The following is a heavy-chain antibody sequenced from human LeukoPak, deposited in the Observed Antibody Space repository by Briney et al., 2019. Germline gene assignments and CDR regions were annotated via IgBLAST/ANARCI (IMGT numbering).Heavy chain of an antibody. D-gene: IGHD6-13*01. V-gene: IGHV4-4*07. Sequence: SETLSLTCTVSGGSISSYYWSWIRQPAGKGLEWIGRIYTSGSTNYNPSLKSRVTMSVDTSKNQFSLKLSSVTAADTAVYYCARVRIAAGDNWFDPWGQGTLVTVSS. CDR1: GGSISSYY. CDR3: ARVRIAAGDNWFDP. CDR2: IYTSGST. J-gene: IGHJ5*02.